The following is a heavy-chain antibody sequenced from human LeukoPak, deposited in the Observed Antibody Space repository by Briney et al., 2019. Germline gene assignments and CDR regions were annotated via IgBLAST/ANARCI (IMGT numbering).Heavy chain of an antibody. V-gene: IGHV1-24*01. CDR1: GYTLTELS. Sequence: ASVKVSCKVSGYTLTELSMHWVRQAPGKGLEWMGGFDPEDGETIYAQKFQGRVTMTEDTSTDTAFMELSSLRSEDTAVYYCATGDPMVRGVISYYYGMDVWGQGTTVTVSS. CDR3: ATGDPMVRGVISYYYGMDV. J-gene: IGHJ6*02. CDR2: FDPEDGET. D-gene: IGHD3-10*01.